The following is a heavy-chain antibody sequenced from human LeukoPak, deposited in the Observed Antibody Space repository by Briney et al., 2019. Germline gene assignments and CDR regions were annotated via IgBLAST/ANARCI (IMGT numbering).Heavy chain of an antibody. Sequence: ASVKVSCKASGYTFTGYYMHWVRQAPGQGLERMGWINPNSGGTNYAQKFQGRATMTRDTSISTAYMELSRLRSDDTAVYYCARDEYYYDSSAYFNDYWGQGTLVTVSS. CDR3: ARDEYYYDSSAYFNDY. V-gene: IGHV1-2*02. CDR1: GYTFTGYY. J-gene: IGHJ4*02. CDR2: INPNSGGT. D-gene: IGHD3-22*01.